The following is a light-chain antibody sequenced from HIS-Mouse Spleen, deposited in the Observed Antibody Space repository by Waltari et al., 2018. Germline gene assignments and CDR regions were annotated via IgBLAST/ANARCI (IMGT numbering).Light chain of an antibody. J-gene: IGLJ2*01. CDR1: KLGDKY. V-gene: IGLV3-1*01. CDR3: QAWGV. Sequence: SYELTQPPSVSVSPGQTASITCSGDKLGDKYACWYQQKPGQSPVLVIYQDSKRPSGSPERFSGSNSGNTATLTISGTQAMDEADYYCQAWGVFGGGTKLTVL. CDR2: QDS.